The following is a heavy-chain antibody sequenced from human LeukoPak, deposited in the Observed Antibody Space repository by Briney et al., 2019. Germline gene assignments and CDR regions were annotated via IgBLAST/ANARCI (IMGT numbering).Heavy chain of an antibody. CDR2: ISGSGGGT. D-gene: IGHD4-17*01. V-gene: IGHV3-23*01. J-gene: IGHJ4*02. Sequence: VGSLRLSCAASGFTFSSHGMSWVRQAPGKGLEWVSGISGSGGGTFYADSVRGRFTISRDNSKNTVYLQMNSLRAEDTAVYYCAKSATTVTSNFDYWGQGTLVTVSS. CDR3: AKSATTVTSNFDY. CDR1: GFTFSSHG.